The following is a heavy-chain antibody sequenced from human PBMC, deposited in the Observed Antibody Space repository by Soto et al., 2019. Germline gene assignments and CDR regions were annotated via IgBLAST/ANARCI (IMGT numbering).Heavy chain of an antibody. V-gene: IGHV3-15*07. CDR2: IKRKTTGGTT. CDR1: GFTFNIAW. D-gene: IGHD1-20*01. CDR3: TSELTGSMRRYDYYGMDF. Sequence: GGSLRLSCAASGFTFNIAWMNWVRQAPGKGLEGVGRIKRKTTGGTTEYAAPVRGRFAISRDDSKNTLYLQMNSLQTEDTPVYYCTSELTGSMRRYDYYGMDFWGQGTTVTFSS. J-gene: IGHJ6*02.